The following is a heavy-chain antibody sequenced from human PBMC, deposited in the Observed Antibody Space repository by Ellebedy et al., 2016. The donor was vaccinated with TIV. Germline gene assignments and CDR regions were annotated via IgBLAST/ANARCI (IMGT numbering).Heavy chain of an antibody. V-gene: IGHV3-21*01. CDR1: GFTFSSYS. CDR3: ARAMRWTHAFDI. J-gene: IGHJ3*02. D-gene: IGHD5-24*01. Sequence: GGSLRLSCAASGFTFSSYSMNWVRQAPGKGLEWVSSISSGSSYMYYADSVKGRFTISRDNAKNSLYLQMNSLRAEDTAVYYCARAMRWTHAFDIWGQGTMVPVSS. CDR2: ISSGSSYM.